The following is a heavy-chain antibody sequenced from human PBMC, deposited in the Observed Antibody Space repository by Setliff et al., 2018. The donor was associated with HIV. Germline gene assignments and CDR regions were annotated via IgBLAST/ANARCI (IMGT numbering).Heavy chain of an antibody. V-gene: IGHV3-64*02. CDR2: ISSNGGST. J-gene: IGHJ6*02. CDR3: ARGSPRYCSGGSCFPNGMDV. CDR1: GFTFSSYA. D-gene: IGHD2-15*01. Sequence: PGGSLRLSCAASGFTFSSYAMHWVRQAPGKGLEYVSAISSNGGSTYYADSVKGRFTISRDNSKNTLYLQMGSLRAEDMAVYYCARGSPRYCSGGSCFPNGMDVWGQGTTVTAP.